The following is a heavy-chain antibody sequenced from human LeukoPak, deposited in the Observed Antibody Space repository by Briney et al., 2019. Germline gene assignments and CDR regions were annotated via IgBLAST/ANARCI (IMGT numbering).Heavy chain of an antibody. CDR1: GGSVCSGSYY. J-gene: IGHJ3*02. Sequence: SETLTLTCTVSGGSVCSGSYYWSWIRQPPGKGLEWMGYIYYSGSTNYNPSLKSRVTISVDTSKNQFSLKLSSVTAADTAVSYCARVGVWYNWNYGNSRLALDAFDIWGQGTMVTVSS. D-gene: IGHD1-7*01. CDR2: IYYSGST. V-gene: IGHV4-61*01. CDR3: ARVGVWYNWNYGNSRLALDAFDI.